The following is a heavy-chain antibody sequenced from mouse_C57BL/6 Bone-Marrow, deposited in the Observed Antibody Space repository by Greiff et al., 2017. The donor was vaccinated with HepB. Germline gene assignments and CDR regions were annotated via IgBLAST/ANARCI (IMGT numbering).Heavy chain of an antibody. J-gene: IGHJ3*01. V-gene: IGHV1-81*01. CDR3: ARDYYGPWFAY. D-gene: IGHD1-2*01. CDR1: GYTFTSYG. Sequence: VQLQQPGTELVKPGASVKLSCKASGYTFTSYGISWVKQRTGQGLEWIGEIYPRSGNTYYNEKFKGKATLTADKSSSTAYMELRSLTSEDSAVYFCARDYYGPWFAYWGQGTLVTVSA. CDR2: IYPRSGNT.